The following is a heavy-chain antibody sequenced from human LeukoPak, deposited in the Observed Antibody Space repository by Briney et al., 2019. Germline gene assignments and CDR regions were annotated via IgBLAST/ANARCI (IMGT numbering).Heavy chain of an antibody. D-gene: IGHD3-10*01. Sequence: GGSLRLSCAASGFIFSRYGMSWVRQAPGKGLEWVSAISGSGGTSYYADSVKGRFTISRDNSKDTLYLQMDSLTADDTATYYCAKPYYYGSGSYYGNFLHWGQGTLVTVSS. CDR1: GFIFSRYG. V-gene: IGHV3-23*01. J-gene: IGHJ4*02. CDR3: AKPYYYGSGSYYGNFLH. CDR2: ISGSGGTS.